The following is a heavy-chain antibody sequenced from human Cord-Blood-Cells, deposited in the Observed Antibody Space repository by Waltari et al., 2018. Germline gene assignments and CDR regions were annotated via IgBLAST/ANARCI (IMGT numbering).Heavy chain of an antibody. Sequence: QVQLVQSGAEVKKPGSSVKVSCKASGGTFSSYSISWVRQAPGHGLEWMGGIIPIFGTANYAQKFQGRVTITADKSTSTAYMELSSLRSEDTAVYYCARDQEYSGYDYYYYYGMDVWGQGTTVTVSS. CDR3: ARDQEYSGYDYYYYYGMDV. J-gene: IGHJ6*02. D-gene: IGHD5-12*01. CDR1: GGTFSSYS. V-gene: IGHV1-69*06. CDR2: IIPIFGTA.